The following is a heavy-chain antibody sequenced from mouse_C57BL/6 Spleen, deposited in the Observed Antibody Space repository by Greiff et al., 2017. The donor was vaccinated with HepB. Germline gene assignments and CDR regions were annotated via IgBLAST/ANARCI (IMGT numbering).Heavy chain of an antibody. CDR3: TSSTVVRYFDY. Sequence: EVKVVESGAELVRPGASVKLSCTASGFNIKDDYMHWVKQRPEQGLEWIGWIDPENGDTEYASKFQGKATITADTSSNTAYLQLSSLTSEDTAVYYCTSSTVVRYFDYWGQGTTLTVSS. CDR1: GFNIKDDY. CDR2: IDPENGDT. D-gene: IGHD1-1*01. V-gene: IGHV14-4*01. J-gene: IGHJ2*01.